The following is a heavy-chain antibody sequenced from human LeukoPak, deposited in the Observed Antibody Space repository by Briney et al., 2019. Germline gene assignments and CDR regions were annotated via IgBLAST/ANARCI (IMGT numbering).Heavy chain of an antibody. CDR3: AREWWELPNYFDY. Sequence: GGSLRLSCAASGFTFSSYAMHWVRQAPGKGLEWVAVISYDGSNKYYADSVKGRFTISRDNSKNTLYLQMNSLRAEDTAVYYCAREWWELPNYFDYWGLGTLVTVSS. J-gene: IGHJ4*02. CDR2: ISYDGSNK. V-gene: IGHV3-30-3*01. D-gene: IGHD1-26*01. CDR1: GFTFSSYA.